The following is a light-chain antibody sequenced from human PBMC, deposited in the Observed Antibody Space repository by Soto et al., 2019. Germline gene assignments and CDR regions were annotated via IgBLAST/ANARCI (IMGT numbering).Light chain of an antibody. J-gene: IGKJ1*01. CDR3: QQYNSYWT. V-gene: IGKV1-5*03. CDR1: QSISSW. Sequence: DIPMTQSPSTLSASVGDRVTITCRASQSISSWLAWYQQKPGKAPKLLIYKASSLERGVPSRFSGCGSGTKFTLTISSLQPDAFATYYCQQYNSYWTFGQGTKVEIK. CDR2: KAS.